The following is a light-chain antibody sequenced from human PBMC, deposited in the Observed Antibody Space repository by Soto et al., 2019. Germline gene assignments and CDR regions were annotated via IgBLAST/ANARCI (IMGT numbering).Light chain of an antibody. Sequence: DIQMTQSPSSLSASAGDTVTITCRASQGISNFLAWYQQKPGKVPKLLICAASTLQSGVPSRFSGSGSGTDFTLTISSLQPEDVATYYCQKYNSAPWTFGQGTKVEIK. V-gene: IGKV1-27*01. CDR3: QKYNSAPWT. CDR2: AAS. CDR1: QGISNF. J-gene: IGKJ1*01.